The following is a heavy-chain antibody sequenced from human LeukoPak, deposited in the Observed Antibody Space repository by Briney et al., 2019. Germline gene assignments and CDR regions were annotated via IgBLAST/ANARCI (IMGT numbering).Heavy chain of an antibody. J-gene: IGHJ4*02. Sequence: SETLSLTCAVSGGSISSSSYYWGWIRQPPGKGLEWIGSIYYSGTTYYNPSLKSRVTISVDTSKNQFSLKLSSVTAADTAVYYCARRPDLLYFDYWGQGTLVTVSS. CDR3: ARRPDLLYFDY. CDR1: GGSISSSSYY. V-gene: IGHV4-39*01. CDR2: IYYSGTT.